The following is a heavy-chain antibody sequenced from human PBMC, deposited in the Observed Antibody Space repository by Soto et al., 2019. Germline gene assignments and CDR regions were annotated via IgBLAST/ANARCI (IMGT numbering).Heavy chain of an antibody. D-gene: IGHD3-9*01. V-gene: IGHV4-30-4*01. CDR3: ARGGNGYHILTGFSSHY. Sequence: QVQLQESGPGLVKPSQTLSLTCTVSGGSISSGDYYWTWIRQPPGKGLEWIGYIYYSGYTYYNPSLKSRITISVDTSKHQFSLKLTSVTAADTAVYFCARGGNGYHILTGFSSHYWGQGTLVTVSS. J-gene: IGHJ4*02. CDR1: GGSISSGDYY. CDR2: IYYSGYT.